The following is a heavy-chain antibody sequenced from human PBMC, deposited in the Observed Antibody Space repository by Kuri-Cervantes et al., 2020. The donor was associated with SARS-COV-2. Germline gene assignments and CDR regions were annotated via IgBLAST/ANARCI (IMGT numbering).Heavy chain of an antibody. V-gene: IGHV1-3*01. CDR3: ARRKDYYDILTGYYRNYYFDY. D-gene: IGHD3-9*01. CDR2: INAGNGNT. Sequence: ASVKVSCKASGGTFSSYAISWVRQAPGQRLEWMGWINAGNGNTKYSQKFQGRVTITRDTSASTAYMELSSLRSEDTAVYYCARRKDYYDILTGYYRNYYFDYWGQGTLVTVSS. CDR1: GGTFSSYA. J-gene: IGHJ4*02.